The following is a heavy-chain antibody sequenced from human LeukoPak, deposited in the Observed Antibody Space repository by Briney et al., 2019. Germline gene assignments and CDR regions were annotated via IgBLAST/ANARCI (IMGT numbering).Heavy chain of an antibody. D-gene: IGHD2-2*01. V-gene: IGHV4-39*01. CDR2: IYYSGRT. CDR1: GGSISSSSYY. J-gene: IGHJ5*02. CDR3: ARHLGYCSSTSCLNWFDP. Sequence: SETLSLTCTVSGGSISSSSYYWGWIRQPPGKGVEWIGCIYYSGRTYYNPSLKSRVTISVDTSKNQFSLKLSSVTAADTAVYYCARHLGYCSSTSCLNWFDPWGQGTLVTVSS.